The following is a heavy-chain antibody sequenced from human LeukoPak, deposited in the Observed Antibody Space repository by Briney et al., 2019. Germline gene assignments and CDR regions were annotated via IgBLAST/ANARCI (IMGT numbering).Heavy chain of an antibody. D-gene: IGHD6-6*01. CDR2: ISYDGSNK. J-gene: IGHJ5*02. CDR3: AKVGTRSYSSSSFAMRWFDP. Sequence: PGGSLRLSCAASGFTFSSYGMHWVRQAPGKGLEWVAVISYDGSNKYYADSVKGRFTISRDNSKNTLYLQMNSLRAEDTAVYYCAKVGTRSYSSSSFAMRWFDPWGQGTLVTVSS. V-gene: IGHV3-30*18. CDR1: GFTFSSYG.